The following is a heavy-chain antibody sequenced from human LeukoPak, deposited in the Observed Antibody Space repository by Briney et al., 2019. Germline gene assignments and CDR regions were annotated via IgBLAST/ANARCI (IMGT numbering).Heavy chain of an antibody. CDR3: VRGGSHSGYDY. CDR2: ISGHNGNT. Sequence: ASVKVSCKASGCTFNSHDFTWVRQAPGQGLEWVGWISGHNGNTNYAQKLQGRVTMTTDTFTSTAYMELRSLRSDDTAVYYCVRGGSHSGYDYWGQGTLVSVSS. CDR1: GCTFNSHD. D-gene: IGHD1-26*01. J-gene: IGHJ4*02. V-gene: IGHV1-18*01.